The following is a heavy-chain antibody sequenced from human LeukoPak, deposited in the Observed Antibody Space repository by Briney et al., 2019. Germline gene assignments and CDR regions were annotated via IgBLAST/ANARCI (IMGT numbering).Heavy chain of an antibody. CDR1: GYTFTGYY. Sequence: GASVKVSCKASGYTFTGYYMHWVRQAPGQGLEWMGRINPNSGGTNYAQKFQGRVTMTRDTSISTAYMELSRLRSDDTAVYYCASMGAAGTGYYYDSSALFDTWGQGTMVTVSS. CDR2: INPNSGGT. V-gene: IGHV1-2*06. CDR3: ASMGAAGTGYYYDSSALFDT. D-gene: IGHD3-22*01. J-gene: IGHJ3*02.